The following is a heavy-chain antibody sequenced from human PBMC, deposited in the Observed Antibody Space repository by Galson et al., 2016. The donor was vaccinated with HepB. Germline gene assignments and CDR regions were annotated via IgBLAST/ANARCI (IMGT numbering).Heavy chain of an antibody. D-gene: IGHD2-2*01. V-gene: IGHV4-31*03. J-gene: IGHJ4*02. CDR2: ISFSGST. CDR3: ARDRGYCSRTSCYDHLNFDY. Sequence: TLSLTCSVSGGSISSGAYYWSWIRQRPGKGLEWIGYISFSGSTHYNPSLKSRVTISADTSKMQFSLQLTSVTAADTAVYYCARDRGYCSRTSCYDHLNFDYWGQGILVTVSS. CDR1: GGSISSGAYY.